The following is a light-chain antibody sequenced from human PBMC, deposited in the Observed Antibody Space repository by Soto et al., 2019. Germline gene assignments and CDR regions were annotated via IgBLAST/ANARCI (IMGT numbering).Light chain of an antibody. CDR3: QQSNNYPWT. CDR1: QSISSS. J-gene: IGKJ1*01. Sequence: DIQMTQSPSTLSASVGDRVTITCRASQSISSSLAWYQQKPGKAPKLLIYEASNSESGVPLRFSGSGSGTEFPLTISRLQPDDFATYYCQQSNNYPWTFGQGTKVESK. CDR2: EAS. V-gene: IGKV1-5*03.